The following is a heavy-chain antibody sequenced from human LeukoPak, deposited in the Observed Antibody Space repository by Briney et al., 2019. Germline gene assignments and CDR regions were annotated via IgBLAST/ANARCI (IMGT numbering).Heavy chain of an antibody. Sequence: SETLSLTCPVSGGSISSSSYYWGWIRQPPGKGLEWIGSIYYSGSTYYNPSLKSRVTISVDTSKNQFSLKLSSVTAADTAVYYCARQYYYDSSGYYYDWGQGTLVTVSS. CDR1: GGSISSSSYY. CDR2: IYYSGST. J-gene: IGHJ4*02. D-gene: IGHD3-22*01. V-gene: IGHV4-39*07. CDR3: ARQYYYDSSGYYYD.